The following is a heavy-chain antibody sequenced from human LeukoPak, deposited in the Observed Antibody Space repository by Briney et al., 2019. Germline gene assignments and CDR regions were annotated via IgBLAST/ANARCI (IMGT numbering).Heavy chain of an antibody. CDR2: ISAYNGNT. Sequence: ASVKVSCKASGYTFTSYGISWVRQAPGQGLEWMGWISAYNGNTNYAQKLQGRVTMTTDTSTSTAYMELRSLRSDDTAVYYCSRASQAVDTAMVNPLDYWGQGTLVSVSS. CDR1: GYTFTSYG. V-gene: IGHV1-18*01. CDR3: SRASQAVDTAMVNPLDY. J-gene: IGHJ4*02. D-gene: IGHD5-18*01.